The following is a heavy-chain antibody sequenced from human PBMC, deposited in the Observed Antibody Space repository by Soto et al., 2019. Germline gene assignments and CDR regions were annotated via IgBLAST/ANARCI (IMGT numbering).Heavy chain of an antibody. V-gene: IGHV3-23*01. D-gene: IGHD2-2*02. CDR3: AKDSTNVPYTVVWDVLAQLHKGNLRFAS. CDR2: MSGDSDIT. CDR1: GFSFRRYA. Sequence: EVQLFESGGGLVQPGGSLRLSCATSGFSFRRYAMSWVRQAPGKGLEWVAFMSGDSDITYYGGSVKGRFTVSRDNSKNPLYVQMSSIRAGDTALDYGAKDSTNVPYTVVWDVLAQLHKGNLRFASWGQGTQVAVSS. J-gene: IGHJ4*02.